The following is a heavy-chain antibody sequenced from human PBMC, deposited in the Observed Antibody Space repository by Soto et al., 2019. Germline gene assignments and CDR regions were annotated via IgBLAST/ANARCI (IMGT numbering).Heavy chain of an antibody. V-gene: IGHV4-34*01. J-gene: IGHJ6*02. CDR3: ASSLRYFDWPRTNRSRGGMDV. CDR1: GGSFSGYY. CDR2: INHSGST. D-gene: IGHD3-9*01. Sequence: PSETLSLTCAVYGGSFSGYYWSWIRQPPGKGLEWIGEINHSGSTNYNPSLKSRVTISVDTSKNQFSLKLSSVTAADTAVYYCASSLRYFDWPRTNRSRGGMDVWGQGTTVTVSS.